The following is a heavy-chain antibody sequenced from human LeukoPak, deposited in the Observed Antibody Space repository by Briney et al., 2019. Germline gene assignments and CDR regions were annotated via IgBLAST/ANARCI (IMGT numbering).Heavy chain of an antibody. D-gene: IGHD3-22*01. Sequence: SETLSLTCTVSGGSISSYYWSWIRQPPGKGLEWIGYIYYSGSTYYNPSLKSRVTISVDTSKNQFSLKLSSVTAADTAVYYCARRGRDYYDSSGYYYVRYYFDYWGQGTLVTVSS. CDR2: IYYSGST. CDR1: GGSISSYY. J-gene: IGHJ4*02. V-gene: IGHV4-59*08. CDR3: ARRGRDYYDSSGYYYVRYYFDY.